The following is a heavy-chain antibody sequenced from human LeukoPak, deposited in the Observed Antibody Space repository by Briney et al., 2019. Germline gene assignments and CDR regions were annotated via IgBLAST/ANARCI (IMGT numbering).Heavy chain of an antibody. J-gene: IGHJ6*02. Sequence: GGSLRLSCAASGFTFSSYAMHWVRQAPGKGLEWVSAISGSGGSTYYADSVKGRFTISRDNSKNTLYLQMNSLRAEDTAVYYCAKDKDSGSYYFYYYYGMDVWGQGTTVTVSS. V-gene: IGHV3-23*01. CDR1: GFTFSSYA. CDR2: ISGSGGST. D-gene: IGHD1-26*01. CDR3: AKDKDSGSYYFYYYYGMDV.